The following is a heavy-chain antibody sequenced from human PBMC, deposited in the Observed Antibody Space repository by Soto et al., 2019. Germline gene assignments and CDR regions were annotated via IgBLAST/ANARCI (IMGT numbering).Heavy chain of an antibody. CDR1: GFTFDDYA. CDR2: ISWNSGSI. Sequence: GGSLRLSCAASGFTFDDYAMHWVRQAPGKGLEWVSGISWNSGSIGYADSVKGRFTISRDNAKNSLYLQMNSLRAEDTALYYCAKFFTGTVDYYGMYFWGQGTTVTVSS. V-gene: IGHV3-9*01. D-gene: IGHD4-17*01. J-gene: IGHJ6*02. CDR3: AKFFTGTVDYYGMYF.